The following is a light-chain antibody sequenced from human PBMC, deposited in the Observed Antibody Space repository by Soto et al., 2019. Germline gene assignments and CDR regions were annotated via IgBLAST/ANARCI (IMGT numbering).Light chain of an antibody. J-gene: IGKJ4*01. V-gene: IGKV3-15*01. CDR2: GAS. CDR1: QSVSSY. Sequence: PGEIATLSCRASQSVSSYVAWYQQKPGQAPRLLISGASTGATGIPARFSGSGSGTEFTLTINSLQSEDSAVYYCQQYHTWPVTFGGGTKVDI. CDR3: QQYHTWPVT.